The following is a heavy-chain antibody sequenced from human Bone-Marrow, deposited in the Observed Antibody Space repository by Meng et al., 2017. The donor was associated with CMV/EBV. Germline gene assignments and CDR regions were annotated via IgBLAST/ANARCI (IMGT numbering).Heavy chain of an antibody. V-gene: IGHV3-30*02. CDR2: IRYDGSNK. D-gene: IGHD3-10*01. CDR3: AKDLGPGRPQLGDYYYGMDV. CDR1: GFTFNSYG. J-gene: IGHJ6*02. Sequence: LSLTCAASGFTFNSYGMHWVRQAPGKGLEWVAFIRYDGSNKYYADSVKGRFTISRDNSKNTLYLQMNSLRAEDTAVYYCAKDLGPGRPQLGDYYYGMDVWGQGTTVTVSS.